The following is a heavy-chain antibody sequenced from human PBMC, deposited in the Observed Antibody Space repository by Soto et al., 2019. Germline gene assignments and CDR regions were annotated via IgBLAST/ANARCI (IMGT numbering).Heavy chain of an antibody. CDR2: IWYDGSNK. D-gene: IGHD3-10*01. CDR1: GFTFSSYG. V-gene: IGHV3-33*01. J-gene: IGHJ4*02. CDR3: ARDGPLGITMIRGVRALDY. Sequence: QVQLVESGGGVVQPGRSLRLSCAASGFTFSSYGMHWVRQAPGKGLEWVAVIWYDGSNKYYADSVKGRFTISRDNSKNTLYLQMNCLRAEDTAVYYCARDGPLGITMIRGVRALDYWCQGTLVTVSS.